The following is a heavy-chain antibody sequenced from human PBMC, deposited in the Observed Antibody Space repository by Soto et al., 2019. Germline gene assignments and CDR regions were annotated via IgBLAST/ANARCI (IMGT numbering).Heavy chain of an antibody. Sequence: GGSLRLSCAASGFTFSDHYMDWVRQAPGKGLEWVGRTRNKANSYTTEYAASVKGRFTISRDDSKNSLYLQMNSLKTEDTAVYYCFLVECGGDYRVVVWCTGTTVTV. J-gene: IGHJ6*04. D-gene: IGHD2-21*01. CDR2: TRNKANSYTT. V-gene: IGHV3-72*01. CDR1: GFTFSDHY. CDR3: FLVECGGDYRVVV.